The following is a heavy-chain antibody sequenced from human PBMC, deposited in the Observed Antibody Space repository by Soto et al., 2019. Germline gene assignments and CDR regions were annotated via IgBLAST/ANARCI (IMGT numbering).Heavy chain of an antibody. CDR2: ISYDGSNK. Sequence: LRLSCAASGFTFSSYAMHWVRQAPGKGLEWVAVISYDGSNKYYADSVKGRFTISRDNSKNTLYLQMNSLRAEDTAVYYCARDHPEITMIVVVSYGMDVWGQGTTVTVSS. V-gene: IGHV3-30-3*01. D-gene: IGHD3-22*01. CDR3: ARDHPEITMIVVVSYGMDV. J-gene: IGHJ6*02. CDR1: GFTFSSYA.